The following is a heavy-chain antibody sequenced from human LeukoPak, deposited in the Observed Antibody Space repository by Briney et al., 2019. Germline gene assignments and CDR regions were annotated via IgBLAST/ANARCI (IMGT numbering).Heavy chain of an antibody. Sequence: ASVKVSCKASGYTFTGYYMHWVRQAPGQGLEWMGWINPNSGGTNYAQKFQGRVTMTRDPSISTAYMELSRLRSDDTAVYYCARTVKGKDGQWLVLVYWGQGTLVTVSS. CDR2: INPNSGGT. CDR1: GYTFTGYY. J-gene: IGHJ4*02. D-gene: IGHD6-19*01. V-gene: IGHV1-2*02. CDR3: ARTVKGKDGQWLVLVY.